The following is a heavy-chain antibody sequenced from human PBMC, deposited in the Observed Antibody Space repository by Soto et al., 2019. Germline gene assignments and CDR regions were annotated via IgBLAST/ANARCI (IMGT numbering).Heavy chain of an antibody. CDR3: GARPGGGGY. V-gene: IGHV3-53*01. J-gene: IGHJ4*02. CDR2: IYSGGYT. D-gene: IGHD3-10*01. CDR1: GFTVSNNY. Sequence: EVQLVESGGGLIQPGGSLRLSCAVSGFTVSNNYMSWVRQAPGKGLEGVSVIYSGGYTAYGDSVKGRFTISRDNSKNTHFLQLKRWGPDAPAVFYGGARPGGGGYWGQGTLVTVSS.